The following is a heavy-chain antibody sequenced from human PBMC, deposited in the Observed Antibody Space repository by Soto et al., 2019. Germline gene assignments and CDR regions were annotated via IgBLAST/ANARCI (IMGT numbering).Heavy chain of an antibody. J-gene: IGHJ4*02. CDR2: IYYSGST. CDR1: GGSVSSGDYY. V-gene: IGHV4-30-4*01. CDR3: AREFITARPRYFDY. D-gene: IGHD6-6*01. Sequence: SETLSLTCSVSGGSVSSGDYYWSWIRQPPGKGLEWIGYIYYSGSTYYNPSLKSRVTISVDTSKNQFSLKLSSVTAADTAVYYCAREFITARPRYFDYWGQGTLVTVSS.